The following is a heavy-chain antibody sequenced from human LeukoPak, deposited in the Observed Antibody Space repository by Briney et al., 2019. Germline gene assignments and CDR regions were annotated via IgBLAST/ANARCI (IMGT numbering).Heavy chain of an antibody. CDR1: GVTISSGNSY. Sequence: SETLSFTCTVSGVTISSGNSYWRWTRQPPGKGLEWNANIYYRGYTYYNPSLKSQATISIDTPKNQSSLKLSSVTAADTAVYYCARYSNASVYYYYYMDVWGKGTTVTVSS. CDR2: IYYRGYT. V-gene: IGHV4-39*07. CDR3: ARYSNASVYYYYYMDV. D-gene: IGHD6-13*01. J-gene: IGHJ6*03.